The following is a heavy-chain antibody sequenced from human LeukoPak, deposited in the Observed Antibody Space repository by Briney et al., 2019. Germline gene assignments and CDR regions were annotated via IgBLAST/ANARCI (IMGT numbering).Heavy chain of an antibody. D-gene: IGHD5-12*01. Sequence: PSETLSLTCGVYGGSFSGYYWSWIRQPPGKGLEWIGEINHSGSTNYNPSLKSRVTISVDTSKNQFSLKLSSVTAADTAVYYCARGRGGYALYYYYYMDVWGKGTTVTVSS. CDR2: INHSGST. CDR1: GGSFSGYY. J-gene: IGHJ6*03. CDR3: ARGRGGYALYYYYYMDV. V-gene: IGHV4-34*01.